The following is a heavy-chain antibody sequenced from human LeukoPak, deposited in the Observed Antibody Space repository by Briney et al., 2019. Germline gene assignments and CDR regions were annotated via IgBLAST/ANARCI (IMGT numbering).Heavy chain of an antibody. D-gene: IGHD2-21*02. CDR2: ISGSGGST. Sequence: GGSLRLSCAASGFTFSSYAMSWVRQAPGKGLEWVSAISGSGGSTYYADSVKGRFTISRDNSKNTLYLQMNSLRAEDTAVYYCARLMGCGGDCYSAPPYWYFDLWGRGTLVTVSS. CDR3: ARLMGCGGDCYSAPPYWYFDL. V-gene: IGHV3-23*01. J-gene: IGHJ2*01. CDR1: GFTFSSYA.